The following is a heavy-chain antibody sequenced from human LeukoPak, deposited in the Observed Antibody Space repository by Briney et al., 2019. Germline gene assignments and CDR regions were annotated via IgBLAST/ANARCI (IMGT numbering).Heavy chain of an antibody. D-gene: IGHD6-13*01. Sequence: GGSLRLSCAASGFTFSGYSMNWVRQAPGKGLEWVSSISSTGSYIYYADSVKGRFTISRDNAKNSLFLQMNNVRVEDAAVYFCARDGRSAWYEDSWGQGTLVTVSS. V-gene: IGHV3-21*01. CDR3: ARDGRSAWYEDS. J-gene: IGHJ4*02. CDR2: ISSTGSYI. CDR1: GFTFSGYS.